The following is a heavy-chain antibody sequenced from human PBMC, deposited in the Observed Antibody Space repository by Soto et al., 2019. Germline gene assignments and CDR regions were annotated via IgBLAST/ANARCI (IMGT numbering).Heavy chain of an antibody. J-gene: IGHJ1*01. CDR3: AKGPPDYPYFQL. CDR1: GFTVMTYG. V-gene: IGHV3-23*01. D-gene: IGHD3-10*01. CDR2: ISGSGDST. Sequence: ASGFTVMTYGVSWVRKTTGKGLEWVSVISGSGDSTNYAESVKGRFTISRDNSKNTMYLQMNSLRAEDTAVYYCAKGPPDYPYFQLRVQGTLVTGSP.